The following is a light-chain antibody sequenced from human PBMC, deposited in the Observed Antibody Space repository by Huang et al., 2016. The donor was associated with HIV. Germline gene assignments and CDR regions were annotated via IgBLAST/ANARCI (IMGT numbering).Light chain of an antibody. V-gene: IGKV3-11*01. J-gene: IGKJ1*01. CDR1: QSIGSY. CDR3: QQRNNWPPWT. Sequence: EIVLTQSPANLSLSPGEGATLSCRASQSIGSYLAWYQQRPGQAPRLLIYDASVRATGIPARFSGRRSGTDFTRTISSLEPEDFAVYYCQQRNNWPPWTFGQGTKVELK. CDR2: DAS.